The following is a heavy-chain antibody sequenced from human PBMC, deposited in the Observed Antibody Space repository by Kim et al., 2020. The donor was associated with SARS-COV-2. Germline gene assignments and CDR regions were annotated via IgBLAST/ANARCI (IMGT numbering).Heavy chain of an antibody. Sequence: GGSLRLSCAASGFTFDDYAMHWVRQAPGKGLEWVSGISWNSGSIGYADSVKGRFTISRDNAKNSLYLQMNSLRAEDTALYYCAKDISSGSYTAHYYGMDVWGQGTTVTVSS. J-gene: IGHJ6*02. D-gene: IGHD1-26*01. CDR3: AKDISSGSYTAHYYGMDV. V-gene: IGHV3-9*01. CDR2: ISWNSGSI. CDR1: GFTFDDYA.